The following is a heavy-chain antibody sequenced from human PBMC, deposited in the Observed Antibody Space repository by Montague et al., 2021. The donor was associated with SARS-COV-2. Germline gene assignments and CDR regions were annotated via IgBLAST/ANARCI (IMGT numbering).Heavy chain of an antibody. Sequence: VKPTQTLTLTCTFSGFSPSTSGMCVSWIRQPPGKALEWLARIDWDDDKYYSTSLKTRLTISKDTSKNQVVLTMTNMDPVDTATYYCARTPYYYDSSGYYYGAFDIWGQGTMVTVSS. CDR1: GFSPSTSGMC. V-gene: IGHV2-70*11. J-gene: IGHJ3*02. D-gene: IGHD3-22*01. CDR3: ARTPYYYDSSGYYYGAFDI. CDR2: IDWDDDK.